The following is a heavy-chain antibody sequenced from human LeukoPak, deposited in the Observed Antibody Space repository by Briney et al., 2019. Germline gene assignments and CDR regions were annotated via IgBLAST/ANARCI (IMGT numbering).Heavy chain of an antibody. CDR1: GFTFGDYA. V-gene: IGHV3-49*04. CDR2: IRSKAYGGTT. Sequence: PGRSLRLSCTASGFTFGDYAMSWVRQAPRKGRVWVDFIRSKAYGGTTEYAASVKGRFTISRDDSKSIAYLQMNSLKTEDADVYYCTPLYSSSGYYYYYMVVWGKGTTVTVSS. CDR3: TPLYSSSGYYYYYMVV. J-gene: IGHJ6*03. D-gene: IGHD6-13*01.